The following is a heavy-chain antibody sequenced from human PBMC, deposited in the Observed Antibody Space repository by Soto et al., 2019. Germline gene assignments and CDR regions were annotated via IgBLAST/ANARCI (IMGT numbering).Heavy chain of an antibody. CDR2: IIPIFGTA. CDR3: ARREAAAFFH. V-gene: IGHV1-69*13. Sequence: GASVKVSCKASGGTFSSYAISWVRQAPGQGLEWMGGIIPIFGTANYAQKFQGRVTITADESTSTAYMELSSLRSEDTAVYYCARREAAAFFHWGQGTLVTVSS. CDR1: GGTFSSYA. J-gene: IGHJ4*02. D-gene: IGHD6-13*01.